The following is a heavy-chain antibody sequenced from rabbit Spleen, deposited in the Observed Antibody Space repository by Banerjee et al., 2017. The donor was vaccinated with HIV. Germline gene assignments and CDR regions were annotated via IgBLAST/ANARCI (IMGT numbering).Heavy chain of an antibody. J-gene: IGHJ4*01. CDR1: GSDISSNA. V-gene: IGHV1S40*01. CDR2: IYGDSSGST. Sequence: QSLEESGGDLVKPGASLTLTCTASGSDISSNAMCWVRQAPGKGLEWIGTIYGDSSGSTYYASWAKGRFTISRTSSTTVTLQMNSLTAADTATYFCTREFSLWGPGTLVTVS. CDR3: TREFSL.